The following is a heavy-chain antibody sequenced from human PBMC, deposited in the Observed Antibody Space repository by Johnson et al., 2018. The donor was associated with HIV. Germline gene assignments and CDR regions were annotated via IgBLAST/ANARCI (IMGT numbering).Heavy chain of an antibody. CDR3: AREREDYGLDI. D-gene: IGHD4/OR15-4a*01. Sequence: QVQLVESGGGVVQPERSLRLSCAASGFTFSSYGMHWVRQAPGKGLEWVAFIRYDGGTTLYADSVKGRFTISRDNSKNTLYLQMNSLRAEDTAVYYCAREREDYGLDIWGQGTMVTVSS. J-gene: IGHJ3*02. CDR1: GFTFSSYG. V-gene: IGHV3-30*02. CDR2: IRYDGGTT.